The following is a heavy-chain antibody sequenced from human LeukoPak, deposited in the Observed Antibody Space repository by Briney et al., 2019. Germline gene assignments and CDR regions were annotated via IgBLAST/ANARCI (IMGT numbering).Heavy chain of an antibody. D-gene: IGHD3-3*01. J-gene: IGHJ6*03. Sequence: PSETLSLTCTVSGGSISSHCWSWIRQPPGKGLEWIGYIYYSGSTNYNPSLKSRVTISVDTSKNQFSLKLSSVTAADTAVYYCARGSPYDFWSGFASYYYYYMDVWGKGTTVTVSS. CDR1: GGSISSHC. V-gene: IGHV4-59*11. CDR3: ARGSPYDFWSGFASYYYYYMDV. CDR2: IYYSGST.